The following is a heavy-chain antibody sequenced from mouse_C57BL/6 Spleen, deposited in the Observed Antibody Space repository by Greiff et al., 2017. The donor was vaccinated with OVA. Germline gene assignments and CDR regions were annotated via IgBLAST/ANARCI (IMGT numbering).Heavy chain of an antibody. J-gene: IGHJ4*01. V-gene: IGHV2-2*01. Sequence: VQLQQSGPGLVKPSQSLSITCTVSGFSLTSYGVHWVRQSPGKGLEWLGVICRGGSTASNAAFIYSMSTSKVKYTSQVVLKMNSLQADDTAIYYCARRGIYDGYPYAMDYWGQGTSVTVSA. CDR2: ICRGGST. CDR1: GFSLTSYG. D-gene: IGHD2-3*01. CDR3: ARRGIYDGYPYAMDY.